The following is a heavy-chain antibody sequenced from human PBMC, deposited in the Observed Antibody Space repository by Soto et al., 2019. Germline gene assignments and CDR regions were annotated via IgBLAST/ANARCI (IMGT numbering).Heavy chain of an antibody. D-gene: IGHD3-10*01. J-gene: IGHJ3*02. Sequence: QVQLQESGPGLVKPSETLSLTCTVSGGSISSYYWSWIRQPAGKGLEWIGRIYTSGSTNYNPSLKSRVTMSVDTSKNQFSLKLSSVTAADTAVYYCAREKTPIITMVRRDAFDIWGQGTMVTVSS. CDR2: IYTSGST. V-gene: IGHV4-4*07. CDR3: AREKTPIITMVRRDAFDI. CDR1: GGSISSYY.